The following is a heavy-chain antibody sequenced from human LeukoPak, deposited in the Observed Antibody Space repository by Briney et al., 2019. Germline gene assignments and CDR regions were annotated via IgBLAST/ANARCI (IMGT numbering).Heavy chain of an antibody. CDR1: GVSISSYY. V-gene: IGHV4-59*12. CDR2: IYYSGST. CDR3: AIAARPSRPFDY. J-gene: IGHJ4*02. D-gene: IGHD6-6*01. Sequence: SETLSLTCTVSGVSISSYYWSWIRQPPGKGLEWIGYIYYSGSTNYNPSLKSRVTISVDTSKNQFSLKLSSVTAADTAVYYCAIAARPSRPFDYWGQGTLVTVSS.